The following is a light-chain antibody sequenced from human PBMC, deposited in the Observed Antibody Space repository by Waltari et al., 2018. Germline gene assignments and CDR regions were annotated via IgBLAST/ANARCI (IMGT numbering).Light chain of an antibody. J-gene: IGKJ4*01. CDR1: QSVLYCSNNKNY. CDR2: WAS. V-gene: IGKV4-1*01. Sequence: DIVMTQSPDSLAVSLGERATINCKSSQSVLYCSNNKNYLAWYQQKPGQPPKLLIYWASTRESGVPDRFSGSGSGTDFTLTISSLQAEDVAVYYCQQYYSTPITFGGGTKVEIK. CDR3: QQYYSTPIT.